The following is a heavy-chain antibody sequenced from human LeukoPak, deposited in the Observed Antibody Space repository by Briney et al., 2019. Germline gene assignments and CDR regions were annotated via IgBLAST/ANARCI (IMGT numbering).Heavy chain of an antibody. V-gene: IGHV3-23*01. Sequence: PGGSLRLSCAASGFTFSSYAMSWVRQAPGRGLEWVSAISGTGGSTYYADSVKGRFTISRDNSKNTLYLQMNSLRAEDTAVYYCAKIGAAYFDYWGQGTLVTVSS. CDR2: ISGTGGST. J-gene: IGHJ4*02. D-gene: IGHD6-13*01. CDR3: AKIGAAYFDY. CDR1: GFTFSSYA.